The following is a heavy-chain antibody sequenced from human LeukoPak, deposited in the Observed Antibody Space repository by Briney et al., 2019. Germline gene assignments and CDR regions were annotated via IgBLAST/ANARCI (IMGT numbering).Heavy chain of an antibody. CDR1: GFSFSRHT. CDR2: ISGSSTNI. V-gene: IGHV3-21*01. Sequence: GGSLRLSCAGSGFSFSRHTMSWVRQAPGKGLEWVSSISGSSTNINYVDSVKGRFTISRDNAKNSLFLQMNSLRVEDTAVYYCAREKWLAAAAFFDPWGQGPVVTVSS. J-gene: IGHJ5*01. D-gene: IGHD6-13*01. CDR3: AREKWLAAAAFFDP.